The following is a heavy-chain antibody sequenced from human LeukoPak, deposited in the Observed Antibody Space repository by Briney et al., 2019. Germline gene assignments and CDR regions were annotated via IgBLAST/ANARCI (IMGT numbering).Heavy chain of an antibody. J-gene: IGHJ5*02. CDR2: IWYDGSSK. V-gene: IGHV3-33*01. CDR3: ARGLTSLNWLDP. Sequence: PGGSLRLSCAASGFTFSNFGMHWVRQAPGEGLEWVAVIWYDGSSKYYADSVKGRFTISRDDSKNMLYLQMNSLRGEGTAVYYCARGLTSLNWLDPWGQGTLVTVSS. CDR1: GFTFSNFG.